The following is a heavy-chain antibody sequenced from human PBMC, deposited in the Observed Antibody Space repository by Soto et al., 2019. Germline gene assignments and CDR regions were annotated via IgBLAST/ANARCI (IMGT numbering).Heavy chain of an antibody. V-gene: IGHV1-46*03. Sequence: QVQLVQSGAEVKKPGASVKISCEASGYSFTSQYVHWVRQAPGQGLEWMGIINPNGGSTTYAQKFRGRGPMSKEPSPGNVHSDLSSLTSEGTAVFYWFREQGLRPGGGGTEPLDIWGQGTMVTVAS. CDR3: FREQGLRPGGGGTEPLDI. D-gene: IGHD5-12*01. J-gene: IGHJ3*02. CDR2: INPNGGST. CDR1: GYSFTSQY.